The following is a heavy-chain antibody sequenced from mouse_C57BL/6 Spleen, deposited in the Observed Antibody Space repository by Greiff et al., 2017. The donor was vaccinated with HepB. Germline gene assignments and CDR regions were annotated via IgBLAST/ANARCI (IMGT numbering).Heavy chain of an antibody. CDR2: IDPEDGDT. Sequence: VHVKQSGAELVRPGASVKLSCTASGFNIKDYYMHWVKQRPEQGLEWIGRIDPEDGDTEYAPKFQGKATMTADTSSNTAYLQLSSLTSEDTAVYYCTTTGYYVAMDYWGQGTSVTVSS. D-gene: IGHD2-3*01. J-gene: IGHJ4*01. CDR3: TTTGYYVAMDY. CDR1: GFNIKDYY. V-gene: IGHV14-1*01.